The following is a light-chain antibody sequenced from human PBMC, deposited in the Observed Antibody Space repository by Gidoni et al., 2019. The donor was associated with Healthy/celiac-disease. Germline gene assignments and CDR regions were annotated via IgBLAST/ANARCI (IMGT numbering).Light chain of an antibody. J-gene: IGLJ2*01. CDR2: EVS. Sequence: QSALTQPASVSGSPGPSITISCTGTSSDYGGYNCFSWYQQHPGQAPKPMIYEVSNRPSGVSNRFSGSKSGNTASLTISGLQAEDEADYYCSSYTSSSTYVVFGGGTKLTVL. CDR3: SSYTSSSTYVV. V-gene: IGLV2-14*01. CDR1: SSDYGGYNC.